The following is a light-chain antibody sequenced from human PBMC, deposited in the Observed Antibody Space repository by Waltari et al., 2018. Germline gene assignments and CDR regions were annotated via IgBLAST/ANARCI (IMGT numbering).Light chain of an antibody. J-gene: IGLJ3*02. CDR2: GGT. Sequence: QSVLTQPPSVSGAPGQRVTISCTGSGSHIGSGYDVHWYQPLPRAAPKLLIYGGTSRPLGVPARFFGSTSGTSASLAITGLQAEDEADYYCQSYDTSLSVVFGGGTKLTVL. V-gene: IGLV1-40*01. CDR1: GSHIGSGYD. CDR3: QSYDTSLSVV.